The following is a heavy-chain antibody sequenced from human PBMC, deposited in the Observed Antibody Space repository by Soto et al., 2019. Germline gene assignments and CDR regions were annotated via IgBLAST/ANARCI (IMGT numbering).Heavy chain of an antibody. CDR1: GFTFTNYA. D-gene: IGHD4-4*01. V-gene: IGHV3-23*01. Sequence: GGSLRLSCAASGFTFTNYAMSWVRQAPGKGLEWVSAISGGAGSTYYADSVKGRFTISRDNSKNTLYLQMNSLRAEDTAVYYCAKGYSNFYYYYPMDVWGQGTTVTVSS. CDR2: ISGGAGST. CDR3: AKGYSNFYYYYPMDV. J-gene: IGHJ6*02.